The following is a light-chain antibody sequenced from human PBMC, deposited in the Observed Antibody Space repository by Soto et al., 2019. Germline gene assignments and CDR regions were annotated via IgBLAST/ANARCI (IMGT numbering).Light chain of an antibody. CDR3: SSCTSSSTFV. J-gene: IGLJ1*01. V-gene: IGLV2-14*01. CDR1: SSDVGGYNC. CDR2: DVS. Sequence: QPVLTQPASVSGSPGQSIAISCSGTSSDVGGYNCVSWYQQHPGKAPKLMIYDVSNRPSGVSDRFSGSKSGNTASLTISGLQAEDEAEYYCSSCTSSSTFVFGTGTKLTVL.